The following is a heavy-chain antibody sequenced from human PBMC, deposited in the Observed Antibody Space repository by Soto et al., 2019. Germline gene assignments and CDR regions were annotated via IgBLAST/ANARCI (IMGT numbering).Heavy chain of an antibody. Sequence: GESLKISCKGSGYSFTSYWISWVRQMPGKGLEWMGRIDPSDSYTNYSPSFQGHVTISADKSISTAYLQWSSLKASDTAMYYCASRPIVVVPAAIDYYYGMDVWGQGTTVTVSS. J-gene: IGHJ6*02. CDR3: ASRPIVVVPAAIDYYYGMDV. V-gene: IGHV5-10-1*01. CDR2: IDPSDSYT. CDR1: GYSFTSYW. D-gene: IGHD2-2*01.